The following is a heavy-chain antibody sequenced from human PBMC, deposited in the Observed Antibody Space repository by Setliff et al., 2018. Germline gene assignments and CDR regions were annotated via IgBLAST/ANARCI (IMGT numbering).Heavy chain of an antibody. CDR3: ARAELLWFGGFDP. V-gene: IGHV1-2*02. Sequence: ASVKVSCKASGYTFTSYYMHWVRQAPGQGLEWMGVINPSGATIYAQKFQGRVTMTRNTSISTAYMELSSLRSEDTAVYYCARAELLWFGGFDPWGQGTLVTVSS. CDR1: GYTFTSYY. CDR2: INPSGAT. J-gene: IGHJ5*02. D-gene: IGHD3-10*01.